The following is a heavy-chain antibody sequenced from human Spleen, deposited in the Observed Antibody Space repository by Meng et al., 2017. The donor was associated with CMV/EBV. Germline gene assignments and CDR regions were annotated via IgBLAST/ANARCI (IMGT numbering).Heavy chain of an antibody. CDR2: INHSGST. J-gene: IGHJ5*02. CDR1: CGSFSGYY. V-gene: IGHV4-34*01. CDR3: ARGHLKYSSSGGLDP. D-gene: IGHD6-6*01. Sequence: VHCGSFSGYYVSWIRQPPGKGLEWIGEINHSGSTNYNPSLKSRVTISVDTSKNQFSLKLSSVTAADTAVYYCARGHLKYSSSGGLDPWGQGTLVTVSS.